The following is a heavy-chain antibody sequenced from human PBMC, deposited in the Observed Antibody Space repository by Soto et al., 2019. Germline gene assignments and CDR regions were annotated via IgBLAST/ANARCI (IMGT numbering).Heavy chain of an antibody. CDR1: GFTFSSYW. CDR3: ARMMVRGVITFYYYYYMDV. Sequence: GGSLRLSCAASGFTFSSYWMSWVRQAPGKGLEWVANIKQDGSEKYYVDSVKGRFTISRDNAKNSLYLQMNSLRAEDTAVYYCARMMVRGVITFYYYYYMDVWGKGTTVTVSS. J-gene: IGHJ6*03. V-gene: IGHV3-7*01. CDR2: IKQDGSEK. D-gene: IGHD3-10*01.